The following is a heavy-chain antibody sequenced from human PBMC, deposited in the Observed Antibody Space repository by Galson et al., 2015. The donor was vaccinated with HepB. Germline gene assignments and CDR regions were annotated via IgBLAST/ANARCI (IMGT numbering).Heavy chain of an antibody. D-gene: IGHD5-12*01. CDR2: ISYDGSNK. CDR3: ARDGNFGGYDYWFDP. V-gene: IGHV3-30*04. Sequence: SLRLSCAASGFTFSSYAMHWVRQAPGKGLEWVAVISYDGSNKYYADSVKGRFTISRDNSKNTLYLQMNSLRAEDTAVYYCARDGNFGGYDYWFDPWGQGTLVTVSS. J-gene: IGHJ5*02. CDR1: GFTFSSYA.